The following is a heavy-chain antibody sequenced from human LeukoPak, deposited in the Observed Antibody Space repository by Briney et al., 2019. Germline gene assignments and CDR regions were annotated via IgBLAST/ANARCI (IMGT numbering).Heavy chain of an antibody. CDR2: IKSKTDGGTT. V-gene: IGHV3-15*01. Sequence: GGSLRLSCAASGFTFSSAWMSWVRQAPGKGLEWVGRIKSKTDGGTTDYAAPVKGRFTISRDDSKNTLYLQMNSLKTEDTAVYYCTTRYYYGSGSYYYYYGMDVWGKGTTVTVSS. J-gene: IGHJ6*04. CDR1: GFTFSSAW. D-gene: IGHD3-10*01. CDR3: TTRYYYGSGSYYYYYGMDV.